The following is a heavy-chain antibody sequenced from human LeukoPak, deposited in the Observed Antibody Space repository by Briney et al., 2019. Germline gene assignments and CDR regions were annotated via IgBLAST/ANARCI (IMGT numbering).Heavy chain of an antibody. Sequence: GGSLRLSCAASGFTFSSYSINWVRQAPGKGLEWVSYISSSSSTIYYADSVKGRFTISRDNSKNTLYLQMNSLRAEDTAVYYCARVTTSGSYKFDNWGQGTLVTVSS. J-gene: IGHJ4*02. V-gene: IGHV3-48*01. CDR2: ISSSSSTI. CDR3: ARVTTSGSYKFDN. CDR1: GFTFSSYS. D-gene: IGHD3-10*01.